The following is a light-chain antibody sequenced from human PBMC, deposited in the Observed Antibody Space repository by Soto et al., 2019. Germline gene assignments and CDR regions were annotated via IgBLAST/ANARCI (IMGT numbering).Light chain of an antibody. CDR2: KAS. CDR1: QSVSSW. V-gene: IGKV1-5*03. CDR3: QQHKTYWT. J-gene: IGKJ1*01. Sequence: DIQMTQSPSTLSASVGDRVTITCRASQSVSSWLAWFQQKPGKAPKLLIYKASNLQSGVSSRFSGGRSGTEFTLTISSLQPDDFATYYCQQHKTYWTFGPGTKVDIK.